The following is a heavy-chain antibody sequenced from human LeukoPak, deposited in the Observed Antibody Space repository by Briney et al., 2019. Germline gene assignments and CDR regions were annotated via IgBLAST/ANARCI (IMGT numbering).Heavy chain of an antibody. CDR1: GYTLTELS. J-gene: IGHJ6*02. CDR2: FDPEDGET. CDR3: ATVNSSPPYYGMDV. D-gene: IGHD6-13*01. Sequence: ASVKVSCKVSGYTLTELSMHWVRQAPGKGLEWMGGFDPEDGETIYAQKFQGRVTMTEDTSTDTAYTELSSLRSEDTAVYYCATVNSSPPYYGMDVWGQGTTVTVSS. V-gene: IGHV1-24*01.